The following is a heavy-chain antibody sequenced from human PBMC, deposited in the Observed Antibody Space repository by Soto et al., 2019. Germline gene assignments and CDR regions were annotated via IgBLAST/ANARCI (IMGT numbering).Heavy chain of an antibody. V-gene: IGHV4-31*03. CDR2: NYYSVIT. D-gene: IGHD6-13*01. CDR1: GGSISSGGYY. CDR3: ARGQPIAGLYYGMDV. Sequence: TLSLTCTVSGGSISSGGYYWTWIRQHPGKGLEWIGYNYYSVITYYNPSLKSRVGISLDTSKNQFSLKLSSVTAADKAVYYCARGQPIAGLYYGMDVWGQGTTVTVS. J-gene: IGHJ6*02.